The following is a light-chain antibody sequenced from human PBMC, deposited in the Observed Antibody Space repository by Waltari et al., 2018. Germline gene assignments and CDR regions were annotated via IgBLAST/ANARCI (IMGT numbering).Light chain of an antibody. V-gene: IGLV5-45*01. CDR3: MILYNNDVV. Sequence: QAVLTQPASLSASPGASASLTCPLRSDINVRLYKIYWYQQRPGSPPQFLLKNKPDSTIQLGSGVPSRFSASKDTSANAFILLISGIQSEDEADYYCMILYNNDVVFGGGTNLTVL. J-gene: IGLJ2*01. CDR1: SDINVRLYK. CDR2: NKPDSTI.